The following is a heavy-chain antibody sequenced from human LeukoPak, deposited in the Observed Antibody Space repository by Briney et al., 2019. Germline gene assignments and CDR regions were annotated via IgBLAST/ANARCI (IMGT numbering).Heavy chain of an antibody. V-gene: IGHV1-3*01. J-gene: IGHJ4*02. CDR2: INAGNGNT. CDR3: ARETYNGRYYYFDY. D-gene: IGHD1-26*01. CDR1: GYTFTSYA. Sequence: ASVKVSCKASGYTFTSYAMHWVRQAPGQRLEWMGWINAGNGNTKYSQKFQGRVTITRDTSASTAYMELSSLRSDDTAVYFCARETYNGRYYYFDYWGQGTLVTVSS.